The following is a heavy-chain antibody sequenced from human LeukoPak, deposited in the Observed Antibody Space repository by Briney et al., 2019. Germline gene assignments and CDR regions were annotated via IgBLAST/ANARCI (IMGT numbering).Heavy chain of an antibody. CDR2: IYYSGST. CDR1: GGSISVFF. Sequence: SETLSLTCTVSGGSISVFFGSCIRQPPGKGPEWIGYIYYSGSTNYNPSLKSRVTIPVDTSKNQFSLKLSSVTAADTAVYYCARVPQMSWSEPWGQGTLVTVSS. V-gene: IGHV4-59*01. J-gene: IGHJ5*02. CDR3: ARVPQMSWSEP.